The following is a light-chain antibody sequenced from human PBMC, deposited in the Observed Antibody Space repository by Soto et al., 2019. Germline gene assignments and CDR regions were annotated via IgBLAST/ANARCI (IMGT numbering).Light chain of an antibody. J-gene: IGLJ2*01. Sequence: QSVLTQPPSVSGAPGQRVTISCTGSSSNIGAGFDVHWYQQFPGIAPKLLIYRNTIRPSGVPDRFSGSKSGTSASLAITGLQAEDEADYYCQSFRVFGGGTKLTVL. CDR3: QSFRV. V-gene: IGLV1-40*01. CDR2: RNT. CDR1: SSNIGAGFD.